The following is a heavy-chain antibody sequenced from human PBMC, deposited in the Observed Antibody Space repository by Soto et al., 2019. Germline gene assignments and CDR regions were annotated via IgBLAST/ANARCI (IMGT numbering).Heavy chain of an antibody. D-gene: IGHD6-19*01. CDR2: IGTAGDT. Sequence: EVQLVESGGGLVQPGGSLRLSCAASGFTFSSYDMHWVRQATGKGLEWVSAIGTAGDTYYPGSVKGRFTISRENAKNSLYLQMNGRGAEDTAVYYCAGGLSSGGGWGYWGQGTLVTVSS. V-gene: IGHV3-13*01. CDR3: AGGLSSGGGWGY. J-gene: IGHJ4*02. CDR1: GFTFSSYD.